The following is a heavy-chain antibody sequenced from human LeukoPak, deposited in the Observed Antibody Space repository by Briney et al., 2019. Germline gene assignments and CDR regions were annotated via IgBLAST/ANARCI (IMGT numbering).Heavy chain of an antibody. J-gene: IGHJ4*02. D-gene: IGHD6-19*01. CDR1: GFTFSSYA. CDR2: ISSNGGST. CDR3: AALVVAGSDFDY. V-gene: IGHV3-64D*06. Sequence: PGGSLRLSCSASGFTFSSYAMYWVRQAPGKGLESVTGISSNGGSTYYADSVKGRFIISRDNSKSTVYLQMSSLRPDDTAVYYCAALVVAGSDFDYWGQGTLVTVSS.